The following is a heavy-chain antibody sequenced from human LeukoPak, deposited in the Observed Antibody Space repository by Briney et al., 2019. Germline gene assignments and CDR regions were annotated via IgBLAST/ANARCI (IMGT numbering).Heavy chain of an antibody. Sequence: GGSLRLSCAASGFTFSDYNMHWVRQAPGKGLEYVSAIATNGRSKYYANSVKGRITISRDNSKNTLYLQMGSLRAEDMAVYYCARAPTSGCNDYWGQGTLVTVSS. V-gene: IGHV3-64*01. CDR1: GFTFSDYN. D-gene: IGHD6-19*01. CDR3: ARAPTSGCNDY. J-gene: IGHJ4*02. CDR2: IATNGRSK.